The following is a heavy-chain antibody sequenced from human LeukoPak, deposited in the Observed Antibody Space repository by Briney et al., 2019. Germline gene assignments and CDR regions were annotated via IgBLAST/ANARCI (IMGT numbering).Heavy chain of an antibody. CDR3: ASGDAFDN. J-gene: IGHJ3*02. V-gene: IGHV3-33*01. CDR1: GFIFSDYN. Sequence: PGGSLRLSCAASGFIFSDYNMHWVRQAPGKGLEWVAVIWYDGSHKIYADSVKGRFTISRDNSKNTLYLQMIGLGAEDTGVYYCASGDAFDNWGQGTMVTVSS. CDR2: IWYDGSHK.